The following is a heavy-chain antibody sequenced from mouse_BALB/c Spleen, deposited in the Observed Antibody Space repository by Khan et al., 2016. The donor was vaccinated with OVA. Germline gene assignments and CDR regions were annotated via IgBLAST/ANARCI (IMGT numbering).Heavy chain of an antibody. CDR1: GYTFTTYW. J-gene: IGHJ2*01. CDR3: TRDRIDY. CDR2: INPTSGYT. V-gene: IGHV1-7*01. Sequence: QVQLKQSGAELAKPGASVKMSCKASGYTFTTYWMHWVKQRPGQGLEWIGYINPTSGYTDYNEKFKERAILSADKSSSTAYMQLSSLTSEDSAVDYCTRDRIDYWGQGTTLTVSS.